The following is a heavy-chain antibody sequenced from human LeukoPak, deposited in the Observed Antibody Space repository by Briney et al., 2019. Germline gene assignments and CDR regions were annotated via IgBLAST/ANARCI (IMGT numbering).Heavy chain of an antibody. CDR2: MQNDGTTK. Sequence: GGSLRLSCAASGFTFSSYAMCWVRQTPGQGLEWVAFMQNDGTTKYFTDSVEGRFIISRDDSKNTLYMQVNSLRPEDTAVYYCATNGLYSFYLDYWGQGALVIVSS. CDR1: GFTFSSYA. CDR3: ATNGLYSFYLDY. D-gene: IGHD4-11*01. V-gene: IGHV3-30*02. J-gene: IGHJ4*02.